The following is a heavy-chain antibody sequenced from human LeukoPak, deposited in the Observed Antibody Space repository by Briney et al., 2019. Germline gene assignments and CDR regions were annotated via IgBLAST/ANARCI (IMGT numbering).Heavy chain of an antibody. D-gene: IGHD1-26*01. CDR3: ARPPPSGIYPERFDY. J-gene: IGHJ4*02. V-gene: IGHV5-51*01. Sequence: GESPKISCKGSGYTFGSYWIGWVRQMPGKGLEWMGIIYPGDSDTRYSPSFQGRVTISADKSINTAYLQWSSLEASDTAMYYCARPPPSGIYPERFDYWGQGTLVTVSS. CDR1: GYTFGSYW. CDR2: IYPGDSDT.